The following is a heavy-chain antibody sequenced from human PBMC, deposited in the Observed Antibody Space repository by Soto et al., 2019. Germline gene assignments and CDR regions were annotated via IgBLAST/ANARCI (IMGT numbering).Heavy chain of an antibody. V-gene: IGHV4-4*02. CDR3: ARVNGEGSIAAAGFYY. CDR1: GGSISSSNW. J-gene: IGHJ4*02. CDR2: IYHSGST. Sequence: PSETLSLTCAVSGGSISSSNWWSWVRQPPGKGLEWIGEIYHSGSTNYNPSLKSRVTISVDKSKNQFSLKLSSVTAADTAVYYCARVNGEGSIAAAGFYYWGQGTLVTVSS. D-gene: IGHD6-13*01.